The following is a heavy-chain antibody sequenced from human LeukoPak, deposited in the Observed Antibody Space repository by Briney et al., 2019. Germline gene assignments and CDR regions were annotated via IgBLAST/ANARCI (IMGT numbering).Heavy chain of an antibody. D-gene: IGHD3-22*01. CDR3: AREVDSSGYWGGYFDY. CDR2: INPSGGST. J-gene: IGHJ4*02. CDR1: GYTFTSYY. V-gene: IGHV1-46*01. Sequence: SVKVSCKASGYTFTSYYMHWVRQAPGQGLEWMGIINPSGGSTSYAQKFQGRVTMTRDTSTSTVYMELSSLRSEDTAVYYCAREVDSSGYWGGYFDYWGQGTLVTVSS.